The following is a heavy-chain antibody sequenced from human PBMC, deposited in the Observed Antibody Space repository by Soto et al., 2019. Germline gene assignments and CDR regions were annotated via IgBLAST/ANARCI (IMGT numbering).Heavy chain of an antibody. J-gene: IGHJ6*02. V-gene: IGHV4-38-2*01. CDR1: GYSISSGYY. CDR2: IYHSGST. CDR3: AGDHIYDSRGKSTLYYYGMDV. D-gene: IGHD3-22*01. Sequence: SETLSLTCAVSGYSISSGYYWGWIRQPPGKGLEWIGSIYHSGSTYYNPSLKSRVTISVDTSKNQFSLKLSSVTAADTAVYYCAGDHIYDSRGKSTLYYYGMDVWGQGTTVTVSS.